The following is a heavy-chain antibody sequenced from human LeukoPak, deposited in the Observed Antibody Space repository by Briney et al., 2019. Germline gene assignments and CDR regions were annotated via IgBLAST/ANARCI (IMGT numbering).Heavy chain of an antibody. V-gene: IGHV1-18*01. CDR2: RNAFNGDT. Sequence: GASVKVSCKPPGYTFTDYGISWVRQAPGQGLEWMGWRNAFNGDTNYAQKFQDRVTVTVATSTSTAYMQMSSLRTDDTAVYFGVRSTHGYSSGWYEDVFEIWGQGTVVIV. CDR3: VRSTHGYSSGWYEDVFEI. J-gene: IGHJ3*02. D-gene: IGHD6-19*01. CDR1: GYTFTDYG.